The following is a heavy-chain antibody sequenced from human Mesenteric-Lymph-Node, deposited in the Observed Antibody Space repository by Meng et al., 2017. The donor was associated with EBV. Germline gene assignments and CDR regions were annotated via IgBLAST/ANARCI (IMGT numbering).Heavy chain of an antibody. CDR1: GGAFVCYS. CDR3: ARRYGSGHL. CDR2: INHTGRH. D-gene: IGHD3-10*01. Sequence: QVLDHPRAPCPLTPIAPLAHVCGCFGGAFVCYSRSWLPQPHGKGLWQSGEINHTGRHNSNPSLKSRVTISVDTSKNQFSLKLSSVTAADTAVYYCARRYGSGHLWGQGTLVTVSS. V-gene: IGHV4-34*01. J-gene: IGHJ4*02.